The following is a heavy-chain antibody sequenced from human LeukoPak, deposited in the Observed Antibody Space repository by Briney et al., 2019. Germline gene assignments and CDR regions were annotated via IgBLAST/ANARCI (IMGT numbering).Heavy chain of an antibody. D-gene: IGHD6-13*01. Sequence: GASVKVSCKASGYTFTSYGISWVRQAPGQGLEWMGWISAYNGNTNYAQKLQGRVTMTTDTSTTTAYMELRSLRSDDTAVYYCARDIDAAAGFAFDIWGQGTMVTVSS. CDR2: ISAYNGNT. CDR1: GYTFTSYG. V-gene: IGHV1-18*01. CDR3: ARDIDAAAGFAFDI. J-gene: IGHJ3*02.